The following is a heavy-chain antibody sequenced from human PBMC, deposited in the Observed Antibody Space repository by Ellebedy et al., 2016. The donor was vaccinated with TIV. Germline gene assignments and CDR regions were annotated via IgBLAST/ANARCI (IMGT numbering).Heavy chain of an antibody. V-gene: IGHV1-18*04. J-gene: IGHJ5*02. CDR1: GYTFTIHG. CDR3: ARSASGTYHSDA. Sequence: AASVKVSCKASGYTFTIHGINCVRQAPGQGLEWMGWISGYNGKTDYAQKFQDRVTLTADTSTATAYMELRSLRSDDTAVDYCARSASGTYHSDAWGQGTLVTVSS. D-gene: IGHD1-26*01. CDR2: ISGYNGKT.